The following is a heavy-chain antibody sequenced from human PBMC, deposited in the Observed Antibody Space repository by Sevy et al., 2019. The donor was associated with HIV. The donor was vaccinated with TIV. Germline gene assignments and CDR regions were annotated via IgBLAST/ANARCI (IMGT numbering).Heavy chain of an antibody. Sequence: GGSLRLSCAASGFSFSNYGMHWVRQAPGKGLEWVAVIWYDGSNKYYADSVKGRFTISRDNSKNTLYLQMHSLGAEDTAVYYCARDGIVIVPAAVAVTGYFDYWGQGTLVTVSS. CDR3: ARDGIVIVPAAVAVTGYFDY. CDR2: IWYDGSNK. J-gene: IGHJ4*02. CDR1: GFSFSNYG. V-gene: IGHV3-33*01. D-gene: IGHD2-2*01.